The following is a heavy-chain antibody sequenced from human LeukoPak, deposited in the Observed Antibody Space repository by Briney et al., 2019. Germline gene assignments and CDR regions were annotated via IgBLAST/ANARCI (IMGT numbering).Heavy chain of an antibody. Sequence: GGSLRLSCAASGFTFSTYGMHWVRQAPGKGLEWVANIKQDGSEKYYVDSVKGRFTISRDNAKNSLYLQMNSLRAEDTAVYYCARDRVWKAGTGGWFDPWGQGTLVTVSS. CDR1: GFTFSTYG. CDR3: ARDRVWKAGTGGWFDP. V-gene: IGHV3-7*01. D-gene: IGHD6-13*01. CDR2: IKQDGSEK. J-gene: IGHJ5*02.